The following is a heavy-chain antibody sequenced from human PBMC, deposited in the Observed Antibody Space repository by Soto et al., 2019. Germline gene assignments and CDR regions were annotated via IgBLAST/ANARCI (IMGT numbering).Heavy chain of an antibody. Sequence: PAETLCLPYAFYVGSFSSFYWRWIRQPPGKRLEWIGEINHSGSTNDDPSLKSRVTISVDTSKNQYSLKLSSVTGADTAVYYCARGSWVGPTHFDYWGQGTMVTVSS. D-gene: IGHD1-26*01. CDR3: ARGSWVGPTHFDY. J-gene: IGHJ4*02. CDR2: INHSGST. CDR1: VGSFSSFY. V-gene: IGHV4-34*01.